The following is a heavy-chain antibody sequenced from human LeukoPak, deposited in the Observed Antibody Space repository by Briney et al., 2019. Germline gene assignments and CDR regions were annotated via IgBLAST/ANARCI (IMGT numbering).Heavy chain of an antibody. CDR3: ARAGAGEVSGYALDY. D-gene: IGHD5-12*01. CDR1: GGSISSYY. CDR2: IYTSGST. V-gene: IGHV4-4*07. J-gene: IGHJ4*02. Sequence: PSETLSLTCTVSGGSISSYYWSWIRQPAGKGLEWVGRIYTSGSTNYNPSLESRVTMSVDTSKNQFSLKLSSVTAADTAVYFCARAGAGEVSGYALDYWGQGTLVTVSS.